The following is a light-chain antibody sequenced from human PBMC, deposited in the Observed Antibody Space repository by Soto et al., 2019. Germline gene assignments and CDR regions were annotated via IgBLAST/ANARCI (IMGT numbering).Light chain of an antibody. J-gene: IGKJ5*01. V-gene: IGKV1-5*01. CDR2: DAS. CDR1: QSLNSL. CDR3: QQYNSSPIT. Sequence: DIQMTQSPSTLSASVGDRVTITCRASQSLNSLLAWYQQKPGRAPKLLIYDASSLESGVPSRFSGSGSGTEFTLTISSLQPDDFATYYCQQYNSSPITFGQGTRLE.